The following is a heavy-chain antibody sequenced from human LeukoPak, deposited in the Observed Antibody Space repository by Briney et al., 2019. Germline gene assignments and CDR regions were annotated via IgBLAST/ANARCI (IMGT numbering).Heavy chain of an antibody. J-gene: IGHJ4*02. V-gene: IGHV4-39*01. CDR2: MYYSGDT. CDR3: ARLRATLTVVVTLFDS. Sequence: PSETLSLTCAVSGGSISSGPYYWGWIRQPPGKGLEWIGSMYYSGDTYYKPSLQSRVTISGDPSKNQFSLKLRSVTAADTAVYYCARLRATLTVVVTLFDSWGQGTLVTVSS. CDR1: GGSISSGPYY. D-gene: IGHD3-22*01.